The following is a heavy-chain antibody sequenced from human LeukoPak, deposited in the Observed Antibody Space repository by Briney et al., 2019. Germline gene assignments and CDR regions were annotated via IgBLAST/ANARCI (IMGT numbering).Heavy chain of an antibody. CDR2: IIPILGIA. CDR1: GGTFSSYA. CDR3: ARDKSSSGFDP. D-gene: IGHD6-6*01. V-gene: IGHV1-69*04. J-gene: IGHJ5*02. Sequence: ASVKVSCKASGGTFSSYAISWVRQAPGQGREWMGRIIPILGIANYAQKFQGRVTITADKSTSTAYMELSSLRSEDTAVYYCARDKSSSGFDPWGQGTLVTVSS.